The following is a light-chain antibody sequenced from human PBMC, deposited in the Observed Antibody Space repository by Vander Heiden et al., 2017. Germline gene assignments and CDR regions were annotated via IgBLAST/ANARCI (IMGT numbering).Light chain of an antibody. CDR2: KAA. CDR3: HQYNSYRPST. J-gene: IGKJ1*01. Sequence: DIQMTQSPSTLAASVGDRVTITCRASQNINNWLAWYQQRPGKAPKRLIYKAATLESGGASRFSGSGSGTEFTLTISSLQPDDFATYYCHQYNSYRPSTFGQGTQVEIK. CDR1: QNINNW. V-gene: IGKV1-5*03.